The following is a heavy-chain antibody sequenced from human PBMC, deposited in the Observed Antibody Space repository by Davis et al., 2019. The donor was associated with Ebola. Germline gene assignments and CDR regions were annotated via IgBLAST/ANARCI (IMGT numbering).Heavy chain of an antibody. CDR1: GGSFSGYY. V-gene: IGHV4-34*01. D-gene: IGHD2/OR15-2a*01. CDR2: INHSGRT. Sequence: MPSETLSLTCAVYGGSFSGYYWSWIRQPPGKGLEWIGEINHSGRTNYNPSLKSRVTISVDTSKNQFSLNLSSVTAADTAVYYCARDNRKELLGASMNVWGQGTTVTVS. J-gene: IGHJ6*02. CDR3: ARDNRKELLGASMNV.